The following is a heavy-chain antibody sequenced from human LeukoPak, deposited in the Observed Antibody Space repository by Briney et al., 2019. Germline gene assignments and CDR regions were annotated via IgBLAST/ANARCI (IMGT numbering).Heavy chain of an antibody. Sequence: GRSLRLSCAASGFTFSSYAMHWVRQAPGKGLEWVAVISHDGSNKYYADSVKGRFTISRDNSKNTLYLQMNSLRAEDTAVYYCAKDSGKLLGAFDIWGQGTMVTVSS. V-gene: IGHV3-30-3*01. CDR2: ISHDGSNK. D-gene: IGHD1-26*01. CDR1: GFTFSSYA. CDR3: AKDSGKLLGAFDI. J-gene: IGHJ3*02.